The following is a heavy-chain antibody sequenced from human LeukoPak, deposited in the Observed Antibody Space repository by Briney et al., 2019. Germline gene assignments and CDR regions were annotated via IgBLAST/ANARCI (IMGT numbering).Heavy chain of an antibody. CDR1: GFTFDDFA. D-gene: IGHD2-15*01. CDR2: ISWNSGSI. Sequence: GGSLRLSCAASGFTFDDFAMHWVRQAPGKGLEWVSTISWNSGSIGYADSVKGRFTISRDNAKNSLYLQMNSLRPEDTASYYCAKDLRPYCSGGSCFSPFDYWGQGTLVTVSS. V-gene: IGHV3-9*01. CDR3: AKDLRPYCSGGSCFSPFDY. J-gene: IGHJ4*02.